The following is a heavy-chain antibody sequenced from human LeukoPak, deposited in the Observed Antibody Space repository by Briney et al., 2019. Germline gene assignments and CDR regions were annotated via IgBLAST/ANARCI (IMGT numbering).Heavy chain of an antibody. CDR2: IYDSGST. CDR3: ARDHYDFWSGYSNQLDY. CDR1: GGSISSYY. Sequence: SETLSLTCTVSGGSISSYYWSWIRQPPGKGLEWIGYIYDSGSTNYNPSLKSRVTISVDASKNQFSLKLSSVTAADTAVYYCARDHYDFWSGYSNQLDYWGQGTLVTVSS. D-gene: IGHD3-3*01. V-gene: IGHV4-59*12. J-gene: IGHJ4*02.